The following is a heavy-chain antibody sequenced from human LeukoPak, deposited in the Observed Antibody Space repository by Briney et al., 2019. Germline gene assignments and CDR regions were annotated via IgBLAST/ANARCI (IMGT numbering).Heavy chain of an antibody. CDR1: GLDISYHY. CDR2: IHTGGTT. Sequence: GGSLRLFFVASGLDISYHYVGWVRQAPGKGLEWVSVIHTGGTTHYAESVKGRFTVSKDTSNNTVFLQMNSLRVEDTAVYYCARVWFGYFFQWGQGALVTVSS. CDR3: ARVWFGYFFQ. V-gene: IGHV3-53*01. J-gene: IGHJ4*02. D-gene: IGHD3-10*01.